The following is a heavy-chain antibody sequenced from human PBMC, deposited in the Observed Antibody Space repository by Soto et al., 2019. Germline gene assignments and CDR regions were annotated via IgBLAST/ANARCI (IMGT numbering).Heavy chain of an antibody. V-gene: IGHV1-46*01. CDR2: INPSGGST. CDR1: GYTFTNYY. J-gene: IGHJ4*02. D-gene: IGHD4-17*01. Sequence: ASVKVSCKASGYTFTNYYAHWVRQAPGQGLEWMGKINPSGGSTNYAQKFQGRVTMTRDTSTSTVYMELSSLRSEDTAMYYCANSWTTLTTGFDFWGQGALVTVSS. CDR3: ANSWTTLTTGFDF.